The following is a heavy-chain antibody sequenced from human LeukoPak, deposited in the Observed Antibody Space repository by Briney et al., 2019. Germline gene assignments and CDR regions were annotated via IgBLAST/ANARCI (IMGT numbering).Heavy chain of an antibody. Sequence: ASVKVSCKASGYTFTSYDINWVRQATGQGLEWVGWMNPNSGNTGYAQKFQGRVTMTRNTSISTAYMELSSLRSEDTAVYYCARGYCSSTSCYFKPNWFDPWGQGTLVTVSS. CDR2: MNPNSGNT. J-gene: IGHJ5*02. CDR1: GYTFTSYD. V-gene: IGHV1-8*01. D-gene: IGHD2-2*01. CDR3: ARGYCSSTSCYFKPNWFDP.